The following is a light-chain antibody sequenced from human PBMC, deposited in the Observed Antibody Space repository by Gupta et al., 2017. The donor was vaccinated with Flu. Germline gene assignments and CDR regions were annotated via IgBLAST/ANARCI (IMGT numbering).Light chain of an antibody. CDR2: EAS. CDR3: QHYNSYAVFR. V-gene: IGKV1-5*03. J-gene: IGKJ3*01. CDR1: LSINRW. Sequence: STLSASVGDRVTITCRASLSINRWLAWYQQKPGKAPKILIYEASNLESGVPSRFSGSGSGTDFTLTINSLQPDDFATYYCQHYNSYAVFRFGPGTKVDIK.